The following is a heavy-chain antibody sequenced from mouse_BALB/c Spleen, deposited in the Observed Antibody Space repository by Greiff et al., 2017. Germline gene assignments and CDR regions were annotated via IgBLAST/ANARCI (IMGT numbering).Heavy chain of an antibody. J-gene: IGHJ3*01. V-gene: IGHV1-18*01. Sequence: VQLQQSGPELVKPGASVKIPCKASGYTFTDYNMDWVKQSHGKSLEWIGDINPNNGGTIYNQKFKGKATLTVDKSSSTAYMELRSLTSEDTAVYYCARGGSLLRIPFAYWGQGTLVTVSA. CDR2: INPNNGGT. D-gene: IGHD1-2*01. CDR1: GYTFTDYN. CDR3: ARGGSLLRIPFAY.